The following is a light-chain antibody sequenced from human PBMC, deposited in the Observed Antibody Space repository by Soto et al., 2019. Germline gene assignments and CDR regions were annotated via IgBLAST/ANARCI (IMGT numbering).Light chain of an antibody. CDR2: EVS. J-gene: IGLJ2*01. CDR1: SSDVGIYDY. Sequence: QSALTQPPSASGSPGQSVTISCTGTSSDVGIYDYVSWYQQHPGKAPKLMIYEVSKRPSGVPDRFSGSKSGNTASLTVSGLQAEDEADYYCSSSAHSHNAVFGGGTKLTVL. CDR3: SSSAHSHNAV. V-gene: IGLV2-8*01.